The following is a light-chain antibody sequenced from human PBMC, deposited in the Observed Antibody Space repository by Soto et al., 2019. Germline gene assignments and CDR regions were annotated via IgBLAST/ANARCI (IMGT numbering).Light chain of an antibody. CDR3: CSYAGSSTFYV. CDR1: SSDVGSYNL. Sequence: QSALTQPASLSGSPGQSITISCTGNSSDVGSYNLISWYQQYPDKAPKLMIYEVNKRPSGVSNRFSGSKSGNTASLTISGLQAEDEADYYCCSYAGSSTFYVFGSGTKVTVL. V-gene: IGLV2-23*02. CDR2: EVN. J-gene: IGLJ1*01.